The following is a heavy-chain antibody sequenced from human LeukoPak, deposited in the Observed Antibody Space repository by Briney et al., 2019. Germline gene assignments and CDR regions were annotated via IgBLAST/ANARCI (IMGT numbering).Heavy chain of an antibody. V-gene: IGHV3-33*01. CDR1: GFTFSSYG. CDR3: ARDYCGGDCYSNDY. CDR2: IWYDGSNK. J-gene: IGHJ4*02. Sequence: GRSLRLSCAASGFTFSSYGMHWVRQAPGKGLEWVAVIWYDGSNKYYADSVKGRFTISRDNPKNTLYLQMNSLRAEDTAVYYCARDYCGGDCYSNDYWGQGTLVTVSS. D-gene: IGHD2-21*02.